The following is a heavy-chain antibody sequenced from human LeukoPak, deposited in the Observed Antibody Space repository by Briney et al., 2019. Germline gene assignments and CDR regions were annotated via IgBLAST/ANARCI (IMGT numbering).Heavy chain of an antibody. J-gene: IGHJ4*02. V-gene: IGHV4-31*03. D-gene: IGHD1-14*01. CDR3: ARGGDRRGFDY. Sequence: SETLSLTCTVSGGSISNGGYYWSWIRQHPGKGLEWIGYIYDSGTIHYSPALQSRVTISVDTSDNKFSLKLRSLTAADTAVYYCARGGDRRGFDYWGQGTLVTVSS. CDR1: GGSISNGGYY. CDR2: IYDSGTI.